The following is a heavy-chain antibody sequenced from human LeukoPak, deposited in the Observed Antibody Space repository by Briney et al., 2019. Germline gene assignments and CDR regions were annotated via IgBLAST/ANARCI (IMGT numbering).Heavy chain of an antibody. Sequence: PGGSLRLSCAASGFTFSDRSMSWVRQAPGKGLEWVSAISGSGGSTYYADSVKGRFTISRDNSKNTLYLQMNSLRAEDTAVYYCAKPPFLYCSSTSCQDYYFDYWGQGTLVTVSS. J-gene: IGHJ4*02. V-gene: IGHV3-23*01. CDR2: ISGSGGST. CDR1: GFTFSDRS. CDR3: AKPPFLYCSSTSCQDYYFDY. D-gene: IGHD2-2*01.